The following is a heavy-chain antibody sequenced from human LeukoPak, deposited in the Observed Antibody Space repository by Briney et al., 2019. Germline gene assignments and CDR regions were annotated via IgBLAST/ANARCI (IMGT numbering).Heavy chain of an antibody. Sequence: GVSLRLSCAASGLTFSSYAMSWVRQAPGTGLEWVSAISSSGGNTYYADSVKGRITISRDNSKNTLSLQMNTLRAEDTAVYYCAKGVVGAAYAFDIWGQGTKVTVS. CDR3: AKGVVGAAYAFDI. CDR1: GLTFSSYA. D-gene: IGHD1-26*01. CDR2: ISSSGGNT. J-gene: IGHJ3*02. V-gene: IGHV3-23*01.